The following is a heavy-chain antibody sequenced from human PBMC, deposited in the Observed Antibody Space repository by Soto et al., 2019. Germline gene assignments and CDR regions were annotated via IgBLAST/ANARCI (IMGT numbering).Heavy chain of an antibody. D-gene: IGHD3-3*01. V-gene: IGHV1-69*12. J-gene: IGHJ5*02. Sequence: QVQLVQSGAEVKKPGSSVKVSCKASGGTFSSSSISWVRQAPGQGLEWLGGIIPSFGTANYTQKFQGRVTITADESTSTAYMELSSLSCDDTAVYYCARPIRYYEERGGHSAWFDPWGQGTLVTVSS. CDR1: GGTFSSSS. CDR3: ARPIRYYEERGGHSAWFDP. CDR2: IIPSFGTA.